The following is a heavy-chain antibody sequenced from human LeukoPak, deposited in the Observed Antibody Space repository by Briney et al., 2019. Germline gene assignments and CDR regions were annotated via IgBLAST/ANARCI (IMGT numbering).Heavy chain of an antibody. CDR2: IYPGDSDT. D-gene: IGHD6-13*01. Sequence: GGSLRLSCAASGFTFTSYWIGWVRQMPGKGLEWMGIIYPGDSDTRYSPSFQGQVTISADKSISTAYLQWSSLKASDTAMYYCARRQQLGIFDYWGQGTLVTVSS. V-gene: IGHV5-51*01. J-gene: IGHJ4*02. CDR3: ARRQQLGIFDY. CDR1: GFTFTSYW.